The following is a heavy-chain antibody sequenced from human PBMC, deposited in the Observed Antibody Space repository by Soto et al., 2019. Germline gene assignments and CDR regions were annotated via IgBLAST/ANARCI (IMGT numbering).Heavy chain of an antibody. Sequence: QVQLVESGGGVVQPGRSLRLSCAASGFTFSSFGMHWVRQAPGKGLEWVAVISRGGGSKYDVDSMKGRFTISRDNSKNTLYLQMNSLRAEDTAMYYCAKETHSNGYGSYFDYWGQGVLVTVSS. V-gene: IGHV3-30*18. D-gene: IGHD3-22*01. CDR2: ISRGGGSK. CDR3: AKETHSNGYGSYFDY. J-gene: IGHJ4*02. CDR1: GFTFSSFG.